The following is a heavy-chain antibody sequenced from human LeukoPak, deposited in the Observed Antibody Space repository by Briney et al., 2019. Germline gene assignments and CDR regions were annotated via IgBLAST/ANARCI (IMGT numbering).Heavy chain of an antibody. V-gene: IGHV4-34*01. J-gene: IGHJ1*01. D-gene: IGHD6-19*01. CDR3: ARSRYSSGWSGTAKGIYCQH. CDR2: INHSGST. Sequence: SETLSLTCAVYGGTFSSYYWSWIRQPPGKGLEWIGEINHSGSTNYYPSLKRRVTISVDTSKNQFSLKLSSVTAADAAVYYCARSRYSSGWSGTAKGIYCQHWGQGTVVSVSS. CDR1: GGTFSSYY.